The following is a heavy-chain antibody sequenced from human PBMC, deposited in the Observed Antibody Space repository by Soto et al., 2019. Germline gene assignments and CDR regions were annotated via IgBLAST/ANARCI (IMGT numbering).Heavy chain of an antibody. Sequence: ASVKVSCKASGYTFTSYGISWVRQAPGQGPEWMGWISGHTGNTNHPQSLQGRVTMTTDTSRNTAYMELRSLRSDDTAVYYCGRDRQLYCTVGVCATRHYYGMDVWGQGTTVTVSS. CDR3: GRDRQLYCTVGVCATRHYYGMDV. J-gene: IGHJ6*02. CDR1: GYTFTSYG. D-gene: IGHD2-8*02. CDR2: ISGHTGNT. V-gene: IGHV1-18*04.